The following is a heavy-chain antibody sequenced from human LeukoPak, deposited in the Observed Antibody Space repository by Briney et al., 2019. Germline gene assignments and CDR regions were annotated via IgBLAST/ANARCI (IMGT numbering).Heavy chain of an antibody. CDR1: GGAISSGDYD. J-gene: IGHJ5*02. V-gene: IGHV4-30-4*01. CDR2: IYYSVST. D-gene: IGHD2-2*01. Sequence: SETLSLTCTVSGGAISSGDYDWSWLRQPPGKGLEWIGYIYYSVSTYYNPSLNSRVTISVDTSKNQFSLKLSAVTAADTAVYYCARDLGYCSSTSCSCFDPWGQGTLVTVSS. CDR3: ARDLGYCSSTSCSCFDP.